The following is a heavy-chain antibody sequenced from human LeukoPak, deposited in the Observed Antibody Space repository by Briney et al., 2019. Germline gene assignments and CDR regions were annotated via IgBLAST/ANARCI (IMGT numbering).Heavy chain of an antibody. D-gene: IGHD1-26*01. J-gene: IGHJ4*02. V-gene: IGHV1-8*01. CDR3: ARGYGYSGPKLPRY. CDR2: MNPNSGNT. Sequence: ASVKVSCKASGYTFTSYDINWVRQATGQGLEWMGWMNPNSGNTGYAQKFQGRVTMTRNTSISTAYMELSSLRSEDTAVYYCARGYGYSGPKLPRYWGQGTLVTVSS. CDR1: GYTFTSYD.